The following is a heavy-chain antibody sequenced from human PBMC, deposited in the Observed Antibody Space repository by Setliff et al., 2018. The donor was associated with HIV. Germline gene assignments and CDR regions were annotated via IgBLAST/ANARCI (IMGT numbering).Heavy chain of an antibody. CDR3: ARVRYCSGGSCYGGEYWFDP. V-gene: IGHV1-46*01. Sequence: ASVKVSCKASGYTCTSYYIHWVRQAPGQGLEWMGVIHPSGGSTSYAQSFQDRVTMTRDTSTSTVYMDLSSLRSEDTAVYYCARVRYCSGGSCYGGEYWFDPWGQGTLVTVSS. J-gene: IGHJ5*02. D-gene: IGHD2-15*01. CDR2: IHPSGGST. CDR1: GYTCTSYY.